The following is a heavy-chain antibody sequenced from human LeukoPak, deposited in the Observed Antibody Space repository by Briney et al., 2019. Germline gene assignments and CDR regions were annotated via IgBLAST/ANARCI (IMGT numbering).Heavy chain of an antibody. CDR3: ATAPSGSGTFLDY. J-gene: IGHJ4*02. V-gene: IGHV3-33*08. CDR1: GFTFSNYD. D-gene: IGHD3-10*01. Sequence: GGSLRLSCAASGFTFSNYDMHWVRQAPGKGLEWVAVVWYGGSDKYYADSVKGRFTISRDNSKNTLYLQMNSLRAEDTAVYYCATAPSGSGTFLDYWGQGTLVTVSS. CDR2: VWYGGSDK.